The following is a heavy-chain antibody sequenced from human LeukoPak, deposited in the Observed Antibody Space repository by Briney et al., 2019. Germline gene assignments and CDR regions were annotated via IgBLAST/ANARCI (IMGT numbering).Heavy chain of an antibody. D-gene: IGHD3-3*01. CDR3: AREYYDFWSGYFPFDY. CDR1: GFTFSNYG. V-gene: IGHV3-7*01. Sequence: GGSLRLSCAASGFTFSNYGMHWVRQAPGKGLEWVANIKQDGSEKYYVDSVKGRFTISRDNAKNSLYLQMNSLRAEDTAVYYCAREYYDFWSGYFPFDYWGQGTLVTVSS. J-gene: IGHJ4*02. CDR2: IKQDGSEK.